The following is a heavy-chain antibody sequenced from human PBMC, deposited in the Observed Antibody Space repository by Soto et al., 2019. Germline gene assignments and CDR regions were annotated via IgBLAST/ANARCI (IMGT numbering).Heavy chain of an antibody. CDR1: GFTFSDYY. Sequence: PGGSLRLSCAASGFTFSDYYMSWIRQAPGKGLEWVSYISSSGSTIYYADSVKGRFTISRDNAKNSLYLQMNSLRAEDTAVYYCARFDMATITLFDYWGQGTLVTVSS. CDR3: ARFDMATITLFDY. V-gene: IGHV3-11*01. D-gene: IGHD5-12*01. J-gene: IGHJ4*02. CDR2: ISSSGSTI.